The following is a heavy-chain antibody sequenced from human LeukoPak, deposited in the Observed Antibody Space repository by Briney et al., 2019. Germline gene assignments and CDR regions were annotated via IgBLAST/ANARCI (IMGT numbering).Heavy chain of an antibody. CDR2: INWNSDSI. CDR1: GFTFDDYA. Sequence: GRSLRLSCAVSGFTFDDYAMHWVRQVPGKGLEWVSGINWNSDSIGYADSVKGRFTTSRDNSKNTLYLQVNSLRAEDTAVYYCARDRMGAILYFDSWGQGTLVTVSS. CDR3: ARDRMGAILYFDS. D-gene: IGHD1-26*01. J-gene: IGHJ4*02. V-gene: IGHV3-9*01.